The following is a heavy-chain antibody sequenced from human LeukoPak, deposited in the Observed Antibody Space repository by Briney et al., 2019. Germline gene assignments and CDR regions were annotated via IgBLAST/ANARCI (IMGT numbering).Heavy chain of an antibody. D-gene: IGHD3-16*02. V-gene: IGHV5-51*01. J-gene: IGHJ4*02. CDR1: GSSFTSYW. Sequence: KAGESLQISCQGSGSSFTSYWIGWVRQMPGKGLEWMGIIYPRDSGITYSPSFQGQVTISPDKSLRTSSLQWSSLKASHTSIYSCARQDTGDLSSGGHVFDYWGQGTLVTVSS. CDR3: ARQDTGDLSSGGHVFDY. CDR2: IYPRDSGI.